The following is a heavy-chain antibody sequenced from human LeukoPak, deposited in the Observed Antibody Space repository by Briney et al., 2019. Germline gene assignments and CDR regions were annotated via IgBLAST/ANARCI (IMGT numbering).Heavy chain of an antibody. V-gene: IGHV1-18*01. J-gene: IGHJ4*02. CDR2: ISAYNGNT. CDR1: GYTFTSYG. D-gene: IGHD3-22*01. Sequence: ASVKVSCKASGYTFTSYGISWVRQAPGQGLEWMGWISAYNGNTNYAQKLQGRVTMTTETATSTAYMELRSLRSDDTAVYYCARGKYYYDSSGYYYVSPDFDYWGQGTLVTVSS. CDR3: ARGKYYYDSSGYYYVSPDFDY.